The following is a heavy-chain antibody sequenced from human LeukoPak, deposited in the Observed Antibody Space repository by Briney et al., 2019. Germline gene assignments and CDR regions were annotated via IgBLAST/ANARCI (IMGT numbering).Heavy chain of an antibody. J-gene: IGHJ4*02. Sequence: ASVKVSCKASGYTFTSYYMHWVRQAPGQGLEWMGIINPSGGSTNYAQKLQGRVTMTTDTSTSTAYMELRSLRSDDTAVYYCARSENYYDSSGYYHTFDYWGQGTLVTVSS. CDR1: GYTFTSYY. D-gene: IGHD3-22*01. CDR2: INPSGGST. V-gene: IGHV1-46*01. CDR3: ARSENYYDSSGYYHTFDY.